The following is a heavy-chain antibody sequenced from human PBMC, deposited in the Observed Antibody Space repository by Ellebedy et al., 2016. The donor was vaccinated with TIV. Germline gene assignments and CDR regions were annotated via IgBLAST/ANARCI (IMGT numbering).Heavy chain of an antibody. Sequence: PGGSLRLSCAASGFTFSDYEVNRVRQAPGTGLEWVSYISGSGSTIYYADSVKGRFTISRDNAKNSLSLQMNSLRAEDTAVYYCARGRGGFVNPFDVWGQGTLVTVSS. CDR3: ARGRGGFVNPFDV. CDR1: GFTFSDYE. D-gene: IGHD3-10*01. J-gene: IGHJ4*02. V-gene: IGHV3-48*03. CDR2: ISGSGSTI.